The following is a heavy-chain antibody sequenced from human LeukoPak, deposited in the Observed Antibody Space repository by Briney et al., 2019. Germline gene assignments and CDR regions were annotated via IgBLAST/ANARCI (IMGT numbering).Heavy chain of an antibody. CDR1: GFTFNNYW. V-gene: IGHV3-7*01. J-gene: IGHJ3*02. Sequence: GGSLRLSCAASGFTFNNYWMSWVRQAPGKGLEWVANIKQDGSEKYYVDSVKGRFTISRDNAKNSLYLQMNSLRAEDTALFYCARGVYDFDIWGQGTMVTVSS. CDR3: ARGVYDFDI. CDR2: IKQDGSEK.